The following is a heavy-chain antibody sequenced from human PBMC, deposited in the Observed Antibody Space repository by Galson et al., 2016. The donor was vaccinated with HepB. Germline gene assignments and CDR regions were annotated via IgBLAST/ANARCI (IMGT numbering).Heavy chain of an antibody. CDR3: ARGYNWNFVMDV. J-gene: IGHJ6*01. CDR1: GDSVSSNSAA. CDR2: TFYSSNWYN. Sequence: CAISGDSVSSNSAARNWIRQSPSRGLEWLGRTFYSSNWYNDYAVSVKSRISIKPDTSKNQFSLHLNSVTPEDTAVYYCARGYNWNFVMDVWGQGTTVTVSS. V-gene: IGHV6-1*01. D-gene: IGHD1-1*01.